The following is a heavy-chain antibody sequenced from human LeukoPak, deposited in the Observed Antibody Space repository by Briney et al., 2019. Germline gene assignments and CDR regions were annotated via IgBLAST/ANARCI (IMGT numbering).Heavy chain of an antibody. CDR1: GYTFTGYY. J-gene: IGHJ5*02. D-gene: IGHD3-10*01. Sequence: ASVKVSCKASGYTFTGYYMHWVRQAPGQGLERMGWINPNSGGTNYAQKFQGRVTMTRDTSISTAYMELSRLRSDDTAVYYCARGYYYGSGSIRGAFDPWGQGTLVTVSS. CDR2: INPNSGGT. V-gene: IGHV1-2*02. CDR3: ARGYYYGSGSIRGAFDP.